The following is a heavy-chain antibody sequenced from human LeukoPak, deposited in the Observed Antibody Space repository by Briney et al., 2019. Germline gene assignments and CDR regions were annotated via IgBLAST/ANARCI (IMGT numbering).Heavy chain of an antibody. V-gene: IGHV3-30*02. Sequence: PGGSLRPSCAASGFTFSSYGMHWVRQAPGKGLEWVAFIRYDGSNKYYADSVKGRFTISRDNSKNTLYLQMNSLRAEDTAVYYCAKGERGYSYGSFDYWGQGTLVTVSS. CDR1: GFTFSSYG. D-gene: IGHD5-18*01. J-gene: IGHJ4*02. CDR2: IRYDGSNK. CDR3: AKGERGYSYGSFDY.